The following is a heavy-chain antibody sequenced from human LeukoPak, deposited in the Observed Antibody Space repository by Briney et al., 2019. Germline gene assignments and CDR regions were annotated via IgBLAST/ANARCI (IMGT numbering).Heavy chain of an antibody. D-gene: IGHD3-10*01. V-gene: IGHV4-59*01. CDR3: ARVGYYGSGSYYYYFDY. J-gene: IGHJ4*02. Sequence: SETLSLTCTVSGGSISTYYWSWIRQLPGKGLEWIRYIYYSGSTNYNPSLKSRVTISVDTSKNQFSLKLNSVTAADTAVYYCARVGYYGSGSYYYYFDYWGQGTLVTVSS. CDR1: GGSISTYY. CDR2: IYYSGST.